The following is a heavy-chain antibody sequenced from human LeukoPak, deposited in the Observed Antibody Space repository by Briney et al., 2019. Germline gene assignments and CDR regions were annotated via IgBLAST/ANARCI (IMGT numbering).Heavy chain of an antibody. CDR1: GYTFTGYY. Sequence: ASVKVSCKASGYTFTGYYMHWVRQAPGQGLEWMGWINPNRGGTNYAQKFQGRVTMTRDTSISTAYMELSRLRSDDTAVYYCAREVEDYYDSSGCYFDYWGQGNLVTVSS. CDR2: INPNRGGT. V-gene: IGHV1-2*02. J-gene: IGHJ4*02. D-gene: IGHD3-22*01. CDR3: AREVEDYYDSSGCYFDY.